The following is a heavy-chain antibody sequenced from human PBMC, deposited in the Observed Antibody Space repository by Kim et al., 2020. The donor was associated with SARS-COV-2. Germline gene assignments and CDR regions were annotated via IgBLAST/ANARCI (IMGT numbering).Heavy chain of an antibody. CDR2: ITGDGRHT. D-gene: IGHD3-3*01. Sequence: GGSLRLSCAASGFTFGDYAMHWVRQAPGKGLEWVSLITGDGRHTYYTDSVKGRFTISRDNRKNSLYLQMDTLGTEDTALYFCAKDDDFWSGPTYGMDVWG. V-gene: IGHV3-43*02. J-gene: IGHJ6*01. CDR3: AKDDDFWSGPTYGMDV. CDR1: GFTFGDYA.